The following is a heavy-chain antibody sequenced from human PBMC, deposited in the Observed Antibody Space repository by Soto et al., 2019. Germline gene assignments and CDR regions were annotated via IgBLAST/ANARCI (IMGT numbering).Heavy chain of an antibody. CDR1: GFTFSSYA. J-gene: IGHJ4*02. Sequence: WGSLRLSCAASGFTFSSYAMHWVRQAPGKGLEWVSAISYGGGTTYYADSVKGRFTISRDNSKNTLYLQMNSLRAEDTAVYYCAKNPGYYYDSTGYHFDYWGQGTLVNVSS. CDR3: AKNPGYYYDSTGYHFDY. CDR2: ISYGGGTT. V-gene: IGHV3-23*01. D-gene: IGHD3-22*01.